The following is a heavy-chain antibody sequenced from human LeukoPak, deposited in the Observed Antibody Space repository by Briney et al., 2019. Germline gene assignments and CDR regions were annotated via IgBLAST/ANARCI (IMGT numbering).Heavy chain of an antibody. Sequence: SETLSLTCTVSGGSISSGDYYWSWIRQPPGKGLEWIGYIYYSGSTYYNPSLKSRVTISVDTSKNQFSLKLSSVTAADTAVNYCARGIGYSGYDSRFDPWGQGTLVTVSS. J-gene: IGHJ5*02. V-gene: IGHV4-30-4*01. CDR3: ARGIGYSGYDSRFDP. CDR2: IYYSGST. CDR1: GGSISSGDYY. D-gene: IGHD5-12*01.